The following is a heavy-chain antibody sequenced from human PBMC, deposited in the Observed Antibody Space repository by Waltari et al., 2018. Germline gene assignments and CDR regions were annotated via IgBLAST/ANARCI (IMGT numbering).Heavy chain of an antibody. V-gene: IGHV1-18*01. CDR1: GYTFTSYG. J-gene: IGHJ5*02. CDR3: ARDWTYCSGGSCRADWFDP. CDR2: ISAYNGNT. Sequence: QVQLVQSGAEVKKPGASVKVSCKASGYTFTSYGISWVRQAPGQGLEWMGWISAYNGNTNYAQKLQGRVTMTTDTSTSTAYMELRSLRSDDTAVYYCARDWTYCSGGSCRADWFDPWGQGTLVTVSS. D-gene: IGHD2-15*01.